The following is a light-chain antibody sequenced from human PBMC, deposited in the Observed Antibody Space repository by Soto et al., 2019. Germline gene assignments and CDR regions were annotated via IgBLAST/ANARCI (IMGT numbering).Light chain of an antibody. J-gene: IGLJ1*01. CDR3: SSLAGSGSCV. Sequence: QSALTQPPSASGSPGQSVTISCTGTSSDVGAYNYVSWYQQHPGKAPKLIIYDVSKRPSGVPDRFSGSKSGNTASLTVSGLQADDEADYYCSSLAGSGSCVFGIGTKLTVL. CDR2: DVS. CDR1: SSDVGAYNY. V-gene: IGLV2-8*01.